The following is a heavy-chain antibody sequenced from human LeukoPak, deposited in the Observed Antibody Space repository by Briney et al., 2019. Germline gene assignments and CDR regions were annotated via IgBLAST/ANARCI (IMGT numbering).Heavy chain of an antibody. V-gene: IGHV3-23*01. CDR3: AKDLYYDSSGYQGFPFD. D-gene: IGHD3-22*01. CDR1: GFTFSSYA. J-gene: IGHJ4*02. Sequence: PGGSLRLSCAASGFTFSSYAMSWVRQAPGKGLGWVSAISGSGGSTYYADSVKGRFTISRDNSKNTLYLQMNSLRAEDTAVYYCAKDLYYDSSGYQGFPFDWGQGTLVTVSS. CDR2: ISGSGGST.